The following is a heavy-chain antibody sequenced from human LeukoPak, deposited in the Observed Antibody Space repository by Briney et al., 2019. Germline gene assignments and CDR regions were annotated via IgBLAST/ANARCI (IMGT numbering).Heavy chain of an antibody. Sequence: GGSLRLSCAASGFTFSSYSMNWVRQAPGKGLEWVAVIWYDGSNKYYADSVKGRFTISRDNSKNTLYLQMNSLRAEDTAVYYCAGSNYYGSGSYYFLRWGQGTLVTVSS. D-gene: IGHD3-10*01. CDR3: AGSNYYGSGSYYFLR. CDR1: GFTFSSYS. J-gene: IGHJ4*02. V-gene: IGHV3-33*08. CDR2: IWYDGSNK.